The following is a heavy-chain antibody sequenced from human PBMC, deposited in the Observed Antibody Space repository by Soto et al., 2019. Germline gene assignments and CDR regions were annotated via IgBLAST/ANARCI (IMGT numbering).Heavy chain of an antibody. CDR1: GDSVSSNSAA. CDR3: ARVDIVVVPAAIPGGTYYYYGMDV. V-gene: IGHV6-1*01. CDR2: TYYRSKWNN. J-gene: IGHJ6*02. D-gene: IGHD2-2*02. Sequence: SQTLSLTCAISGDSVSSNSAAWNWIRQSPSGGLEWLGRTYYRSKWNNDYAVSVKSRITINPDTSKNQFSLQLNSVTPEDTAVYYCARVDIVVVPAAIPGGTYYYYGMDVWGQGTTVTVSS.